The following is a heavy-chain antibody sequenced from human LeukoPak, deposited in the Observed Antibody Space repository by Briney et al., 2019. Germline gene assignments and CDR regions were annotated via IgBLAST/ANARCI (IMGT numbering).Heavy chain of an antibody. D-gene: IGHD3-22*01. CDR3: AKSPRYYYDSSGCYWDY. J-gene: IGHJ4*02. CDR1: GFTFSSYW. V-gene: IGHV3-74*01. Sequence: PGGSLRLSCAASGFTFSSYWMHWVRQAPGQGLLWVSRISSDGSSTTYADSVQGRFTISRDNAKKTLYLQMNSLRAEDTAVYYCAKSPRYYYDSSGCYWDYWGQGTLVTVPS. CDR2: ISSDGSST.